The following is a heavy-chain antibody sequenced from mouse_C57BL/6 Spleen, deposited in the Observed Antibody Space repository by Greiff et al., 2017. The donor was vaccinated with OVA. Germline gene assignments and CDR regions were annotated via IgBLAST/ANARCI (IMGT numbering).Heavy chain of an antibody. CDR3: AREGTYYSNNWYFDV. J-gene: IGHJ1*03. CDR2: IYPRSGNT. Sequence: QVQLKESGAELARPGASVKLSCKASGYTFTSYGISWVKQRTGQGLEWIGEIYPRSGNTYYNEKFKGKATLTADKSSSTAYMELRSLTSEDSAVYFCAREGTYYSNNWYFDVWGTGTTVTVSS. V-gene: IGHV1-81*01. CDR1: GYTFTSYG. D-gene: IGHD2-5*01.